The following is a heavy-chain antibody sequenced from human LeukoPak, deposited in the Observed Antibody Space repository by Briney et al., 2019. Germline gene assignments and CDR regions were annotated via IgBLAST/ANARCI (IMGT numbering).Heavy chain of an antibody. D-gene: IGHD6-13*01. CDR1: GGSISSYY. J-gene: IGHJ4*02. CDR2: IYYSGST. CDR3: ASLGIGSWLHIDY. V-gene: IGHV4-59*13. Sequence: SETLSLTCTVSGGSISSYYWSWIRQPPGKGLEWIGYIYYSGSTNYNPSLKSRVTISVDTSKNQFSLKLSSVTAADTAVYYCASLGIGSWLHIDYWGQGTLVTVSS.